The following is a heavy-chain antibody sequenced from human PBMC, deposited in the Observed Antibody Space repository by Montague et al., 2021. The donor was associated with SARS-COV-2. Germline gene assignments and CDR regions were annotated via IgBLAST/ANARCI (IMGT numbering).Heavy chain of an antibody. J-gene: IGHJ5*02. CDR2: IYYSGST. D-gene: IGHD3-3*01. V-gene: IGHV4-59*01. Sequence: SQTLSLICTVSGGSISSYYWSWIRQPPGKGLEWIGYIYYSGSTNYNPSLKSRVTISVDTSKNQFSLKLSSVTAADTAVYYCARAQMNRITIFGVVAEFDPWGQGTLVTVSS. CDR1: GGSISSYY. CDR3: ARAQMNRITIFGVVAEFDP.